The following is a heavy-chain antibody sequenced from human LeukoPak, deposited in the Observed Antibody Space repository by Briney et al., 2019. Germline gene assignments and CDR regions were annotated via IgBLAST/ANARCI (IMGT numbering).Heavy chain of an antibody. V-gene: IGHV3-21*01. D-gene: IGHD7-27*01. J-gene: IGHJ4*01. CDR1: GFRFSNYG. CDR3: ARGEAIWGPLFDG. Sequence: KARGSRRLSCAASGFRFSNYGMNWVSQAPGKGLEWVSSIGSSGIHTFYAGSVKGRFTISRDNTKNSLYLQMYNLRVEDTALYYCARGEAIWGPLFDGWGHGILVSVSS. CDR2: IGSSGIHT.